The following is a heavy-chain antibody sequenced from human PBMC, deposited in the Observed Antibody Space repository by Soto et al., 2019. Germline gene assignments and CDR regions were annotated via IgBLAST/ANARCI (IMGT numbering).Heavy chain of an antibody. V-gene: IGHV5-51*01. CDR2: IYPGDSDT. J-gene: IGHJ6*02. D-gene: IGHD6-13*01. CDR1: GYSFTSYW. Sequence: GESLKISCKGSGYSFTSYWIGWVRQMPGKVLEWMGIIYPGDSDTRYSPSFQGQVTISADKSISTAYLQWSSLKASDTAMYYCARLIAAAESYYYYGMDVWGQGXTVTVSS. CDR3: ARLIAAAESYYYYGMDV.